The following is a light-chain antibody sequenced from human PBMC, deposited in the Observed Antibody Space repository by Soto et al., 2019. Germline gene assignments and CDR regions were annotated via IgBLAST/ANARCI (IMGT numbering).Light chain of an antibody. CDR1: QSVSSSY. J-gene: IGKJ1*01. CDR2: GAS. CDR3: QQYGSSPWT. V-gene: IGKV3-20*01. Sequence: EIVLTQSPGTLSLSPGERATLSCRASQSVSSSYLAWYQQKPGQAPRLLIYGASSRATGIPDRFSGSGSGKDCALTISRLEPEDFAVYYWQQYGSSPWTFGQGTKVEIK.